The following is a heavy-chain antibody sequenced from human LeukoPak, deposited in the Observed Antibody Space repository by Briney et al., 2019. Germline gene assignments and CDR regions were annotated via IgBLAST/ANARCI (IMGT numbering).Heavy chain of an antibody. CDR1: GYTFTGYY. Sequence: ASVKVSCKASGYTFTGYYMHWVRQAPGQGPEXXXWINPNSGGTNYAQKFQGRVTMTRDTSISTAYMELSRLRSDDTAVYYCARDQQWRLSNWFDPWGQGTLVTVSS. CDR3: ARDQQWRLSNWFDP. CDR2: INPNSGGT. V-gene: IGHV1-2*02. J-gene: IGHJ5*02. D-gene: IGHD6-19*01.